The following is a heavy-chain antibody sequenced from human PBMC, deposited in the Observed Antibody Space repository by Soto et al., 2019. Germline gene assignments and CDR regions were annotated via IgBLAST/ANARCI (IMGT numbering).Heavy chain of an antibody. V-gene: IGHV1-2*04. D-gene: IGHD6-13*01. J-gene: IGHJ6*02. CDR3: ARGGRDSSSWYPYYYYGMDV. CDR1: GYTFTGYY. CDR2: INPNSGGT. Sequence: GASVKVSCKASGYTFTGYYMHWVRQAPGQGLERMGWINPNSGGTNYAQKFQGWVTMTRDTSISTAYMELSRLRSDDTAVYYCARGGRDSSSWYPYYYYGMDVWGQGTTVTVSS.